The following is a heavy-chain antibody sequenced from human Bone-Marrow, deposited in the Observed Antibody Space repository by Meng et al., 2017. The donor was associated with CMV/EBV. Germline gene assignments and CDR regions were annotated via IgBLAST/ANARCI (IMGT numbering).Heavy chain of an antibody. CDR2: INPNSGGT. J-gene: IGHJ6*02. Sequence: ASVKVSCKASGYTFTGYYMHWVRQAPGQGLEWMGWINPNSGGTNYAQKFQGRVTMTRDTSISTAYMELSSLRSEDTAVYYCARDFRVPAAMPVCCEGYYYYYGMDVWGQGTTVTVSS. D-gene: IGHD2-2*01. CDR3: ARDFRVPAAMPVCCEGYYYYYGMDV. V-gene: IGHV1-2*02. CDR1: GYTFTGYY.